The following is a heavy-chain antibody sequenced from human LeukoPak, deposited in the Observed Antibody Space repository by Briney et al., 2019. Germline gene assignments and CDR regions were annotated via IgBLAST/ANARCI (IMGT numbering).Heavy chain of an antibody. CDR3: AREDLQVVPAAIGHYYYYMDV. D-gene: IGHD2-2*01. Sequence: ASVMVSCKASGYTFTSYYMHWVRQAPGQGLEWMGIINPSGGSTSYAQKFQGRVTMTRDMSTSTVYMELSSLRSEDTAVYYCAREDLQVVPAAIGHYYYYMDVWGKGTTVTVSS. CDR1: GYTFTSYY. V-gene: IGHV1-46*01. J-gene: IGHJ6*03. CDR2: INPSGGST.